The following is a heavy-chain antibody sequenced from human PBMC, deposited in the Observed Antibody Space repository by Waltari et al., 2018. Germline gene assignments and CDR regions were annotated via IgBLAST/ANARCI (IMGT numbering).Heavy chain of an antibody. CDR3: ARYGEVPPNYFFDF. V-gene: IGHV4-34*01. CDR2: IHYDGST. Sequence: QVQLHQWGAGLLKPPETLSLPCAVSAESFSCYCCSWIRQPPAKGLAWLGAIHYDGSTNYKPSLKSRLSLSVDTTKKHFSLRLTSVTAADTGMYFCARYGEVPPNYFFDFWGQGIRVTVSS. D-gene: IGHD2-21*01. CDR1: AESFSCYC. J-gene: IGHJ4*01.